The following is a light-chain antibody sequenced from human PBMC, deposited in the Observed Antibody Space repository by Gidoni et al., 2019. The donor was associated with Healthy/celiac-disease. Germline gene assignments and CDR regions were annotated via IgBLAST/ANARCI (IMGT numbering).Light chain of an antibody. CDR3: QQRSNWLT. J-gene: IGKJ4*01. CDR1: QSVSSY. CDR2: DAT. V-gene: IGKV3-11*01. Sequence: ILLTQSPATLSLSPGESATLAGRASQSVSSYLAWSQQKPAQAPRLLIDDATTRATGIPARFSGRGSGTDFTLTSSSLEPEDFAVYYWQQRSNWLTFGGGTKVEIK.